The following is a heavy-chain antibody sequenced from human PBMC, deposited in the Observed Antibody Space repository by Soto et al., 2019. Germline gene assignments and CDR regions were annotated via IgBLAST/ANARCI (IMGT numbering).Heavy chain of an antibody. V-gene: IGHV1-69*02. CDR2: IIPILGIA. CDR1: GGTFSSYT. CDR3: APRYGVEFGES. Sequence: SVKVSCKASGGTFSSYTISWVRQAPGQGLEWMGRIIPILGIANYAQKFQGRVTITADKSTSTAYMELSSLRSEDTAVHYCAPRYGVEFGESWGQGTLVTVSS. J-gene: IGHJ5*02. D-gene: IGHD3-10*01.